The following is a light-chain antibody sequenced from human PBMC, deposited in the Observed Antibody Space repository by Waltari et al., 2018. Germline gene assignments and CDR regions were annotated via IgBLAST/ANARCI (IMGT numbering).Light chain of an antibody. CDR3: CSYAGPDNHVV. CDR2: DVN. V-gene: IGLV2-11*01. J-gene: IGLJ2*01. CDR1: SSDIGGYNY. Sequence: QSALTQPRSVSGSPAQSVPISCSGTSSDIGGYNYVSWYHQYPGKAPKLIIYDVNKRPPGVPDRFSGSKSGNTASLTISGLQTEDEADYYCCSYAGPDNHVVFGGGTKMTVL.